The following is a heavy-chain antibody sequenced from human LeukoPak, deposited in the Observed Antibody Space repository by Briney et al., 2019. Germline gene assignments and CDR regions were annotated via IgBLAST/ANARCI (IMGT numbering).Heavy chain of an antibody. CDR1: GFTFSSYW. D-gene: IGHD3-10*01. CDR3: ARFNTMVRGVILSYYYGMDV. CDR2: IKQDGSEK. J-gene: IGHJ6*02. V-gene: IGHV3-7*01. Sequence: GGSLRLSCAASGFTFSSYWMSWVRQAPGKGLEWVANIKQDGSEKYYVDSVKGQFTISRDIAKNSLYLQMNSLRAEDTAVYYCARFNTMVRGVILSYYYGMDVWGQGTTVTVSS.